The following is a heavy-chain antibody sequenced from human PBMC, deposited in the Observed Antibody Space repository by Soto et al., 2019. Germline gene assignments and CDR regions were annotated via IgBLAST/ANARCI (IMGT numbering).Heavy chain of an antibody. Sequence: GASLKISCEGSGYNFSSYLITWVRQMPGKGLEWMGKLDPSDSYTNYSPSFQGHVTISADKSISTAYLQWSSLKASDSARYYCARLRSSGYCGSYFYGLDGWGQGTTVTVAS. CDR1: GYNFSSYL. CDR2: LDPSDSYT. J-gene: IGHJ6*02. CDR3: ARLRSSGYCGSYFYGLDG. V-gene: IGHV5-10-1*01. D-gene: IGHD6-13*01.